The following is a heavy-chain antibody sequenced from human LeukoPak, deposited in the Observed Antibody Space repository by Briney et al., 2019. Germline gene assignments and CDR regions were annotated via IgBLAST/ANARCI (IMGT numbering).Heavy chain of an antibody. V-gene: IGHV1-69*05. CDR2: IIGIFGTG. CDR1: GGTFNSYA. D-gene: IGHD7-27*01. Sequence: SVKVSCKASGGTFNSYAISWVRQAPGQGLEWMGGIIGIFGTGKYAQKFQGRVRTTTDESTSTAHMELSSLMSEDTAVYYCARRADWGPFDFWGQGTLVIVSS. CDR3: ARRADWGPFDF. J-gene: IGHJ4*02.